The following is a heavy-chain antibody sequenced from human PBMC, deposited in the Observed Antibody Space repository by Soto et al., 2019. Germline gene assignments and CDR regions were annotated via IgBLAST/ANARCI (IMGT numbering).Heavy chain of an antibody. CDR1: GFTFSAFE. V-gene: IGHV3-48*03. CDR2: IYNSGSTM. Sequence: EVHLVESGGGLVQPGGSLRLSCAASGFTFSAFEMNWVRQAPGKGLEWLSYIYNSGSTMTYADSVKGRFAISRDNAKNSLYLEIYSLRAEDTAVYYCARESGGTGLDVWGQGTTVTVSS. D-gene: IGHD1-1*01. CDR3: ARESGGTGLDV. J-gene: IGHJ6*02.